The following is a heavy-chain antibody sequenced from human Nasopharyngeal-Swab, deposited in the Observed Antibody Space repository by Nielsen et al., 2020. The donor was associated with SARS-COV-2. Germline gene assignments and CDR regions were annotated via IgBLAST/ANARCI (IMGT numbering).Heavy chain of an antibody. CDR3: AKGGPSEVAGEYFDY. CDR1: GFTVSSNY. D-gene: IGHD3-10*01. Sequence: GGSLRLSCAASGFTVSSNYMSWVRQASGKGLEWVSAISGSGGSTYYADSVKGRFTISRDNSKNTLYLQMNSLRAEDTAVYYCAKGGPSEVAGEYFDYWGQGTLVTVSS. CDR2: ISGSGGST. V-gene: IGHV3-23*01. J-gene: IGHJ4*02.